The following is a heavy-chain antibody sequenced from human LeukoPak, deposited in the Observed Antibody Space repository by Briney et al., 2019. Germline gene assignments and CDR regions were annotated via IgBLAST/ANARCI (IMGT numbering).Heavy chain of an antibody. CDR1: GFTFSSYA. V-gene: IGHV3-30-3*01. D-gene: IGHD3-16*01. CDR3: ARGLISRLGFCDY. J-gene: IGHJ4*02. Sequence: GRSLRLSCAASGFTFSSYAMHWVRQAPGKGLEWVAVISYDGSNKYYADSVKARFTISRDNSKNTLYLQMNSLRAEDTAVYYCARGLISRLGFCDYWAREPLVTVS. CDR2: ISYDGSNK.